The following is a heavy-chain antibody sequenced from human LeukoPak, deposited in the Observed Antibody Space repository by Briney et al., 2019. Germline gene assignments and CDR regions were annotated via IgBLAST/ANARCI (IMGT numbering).Heavy chain of an antibody. Sequence: SGTLSLTCTVSGGSISSYYWSWIRQPPGKGLEWIGYIYYSGSTNYNPSLKSRVTISVDTSKNQFSLKLSSVTAADTAVYYCARRAAVAYYCGGDCSHFDYWGQGTLVTVSS. CDR2: IYYSGST. J-gene: IGHJ4*02. D-gene: IGHD2-21*02. V-gene: IGHV4-59*13. CDR1: GGSISSYY. CDR3: ARRAAVAYYCGGDCSHFDY.